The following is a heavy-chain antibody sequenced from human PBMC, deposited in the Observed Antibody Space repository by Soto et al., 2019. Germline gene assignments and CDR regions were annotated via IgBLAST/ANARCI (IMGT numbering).Heavy chain of an antibody. CDR3: ARPAYSYGPTSFDY. D-gene: IGHD5-18*01. Sequence: PSETLSLTCAVYGGSFSGYYWSWIRQPPGKGLEWIGEINHSGSTNYNPSLKSRVTISVDTSKNQFSLKLSSVTAADTAVYYCARPAYSYGPTSFDYWGQGTLVTVSS. CDR1: GGSFSGYY. V-gene: IGHV4-34*01. J-gene: IGHJ4*02. CDR2: INHSGST.